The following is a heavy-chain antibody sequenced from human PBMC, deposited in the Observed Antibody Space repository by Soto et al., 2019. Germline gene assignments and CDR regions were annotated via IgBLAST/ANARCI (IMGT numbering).Heavy chain of an antibody. CDR2: IYKSATT. Sequence: QVQLLESGPGLVKPSQTLSLTCSASGDSISTVDYFWAWVRQPPGQALEYIGYIYKSATTYYNPSFESRVAISLDTSKSQFSLNVTSLTAADTAVYFCARGRYCLTGRCFPNWFDSWGQGTLVTVSS. D-gene: IGHD2-15*01. CDR3: ARGRYCLTGRCFPNWFDS. V-gene: IGHV4-30-4*01. CDR1: GDSISTVDYF. J-gene: IGHJ5*01.